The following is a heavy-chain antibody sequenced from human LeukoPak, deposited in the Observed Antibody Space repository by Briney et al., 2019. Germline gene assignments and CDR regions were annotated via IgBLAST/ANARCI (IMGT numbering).Heavy chain of an antibody. D-gene: IGHD3-10*01. J-gene: IGHJ6*02. CDR1: GGSINSYY. V-gene: IGHV4-59*01. CDR2: IHYSGST. CDR3: ARDRQEFDYHGMDA. Sequence: SETLSLTCTVSGGSINSYYWSWIRQPPGKGLEWIGYIHYSGSTNYNPSLKSRVTISVDTSKNQFSLKLSSVTAADTAVYYCARDRQEFDYHGMDAWGQGTTVTVSS.